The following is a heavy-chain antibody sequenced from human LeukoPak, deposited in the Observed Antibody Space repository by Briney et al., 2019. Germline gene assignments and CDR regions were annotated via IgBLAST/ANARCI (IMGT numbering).Heavy chain of an antibody. Sequence: SETLSLTCTVSGGSITIDSYYWGWVRQPPGKGLEYIGNIYYSGSTHYNPSLKSRVTISVDTSKSQFSLKLSSVTAADTAVYYCARRRYSATLDYWGQGTLVTVSS. J-gene: IGHJ4*02. CDR1: GGSITIDSYY. CDR3: ARRRYSATLDY. D-gene: IGHD1-26*01. CDR2: IYYSGST. V-gene: IGHV4-39*01.